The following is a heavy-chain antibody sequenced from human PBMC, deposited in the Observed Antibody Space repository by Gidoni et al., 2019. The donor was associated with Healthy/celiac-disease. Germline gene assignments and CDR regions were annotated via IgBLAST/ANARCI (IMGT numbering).Heavy chain of an antibody. V-gene: IGHV1-69*06. CDR3: ARGNVWDIVVVVAATAESLYEYWFDP. Sequence: QVPLVQSRAELKKTGSSVKVSCQDSAGTFSSNAISSVRHAPGPGPDWMGASIPIFGTANYVQKFQGRVTITADKSTSKDDMELSSLRSEDKAVYYCARGNVWDIVVVVAATAESLYEYWFDPWGQGTLVTVAS. D-gene: IGHD2-15*01. CDR1: AGTFSSNA. J-gene: IGHJ5*02. CDR2: SIPIFGTA.